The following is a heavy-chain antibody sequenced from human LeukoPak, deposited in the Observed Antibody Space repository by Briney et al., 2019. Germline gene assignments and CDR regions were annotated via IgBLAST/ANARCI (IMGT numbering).Heavy chain of an antibody. CDR3: TRPGYYYDSSGYQNFDY. CDR2: IRSKANSYAT. Sequence: PGGSLRLSCAASGFTFSGSAMHWVRQASGKGLEWVGRIRSKANSYATAYAASVKGRFTISRDDSKNTAYLQMNSLKTEDTAVYYCTRPGYYYDSSGYQNFDYWGQGTLVTVSS. J-gene: IGHJ4*02. V-gene: IGHV3-73*01. D-gene: IGHD3-22*01. CDR1: GFTFSGSA.